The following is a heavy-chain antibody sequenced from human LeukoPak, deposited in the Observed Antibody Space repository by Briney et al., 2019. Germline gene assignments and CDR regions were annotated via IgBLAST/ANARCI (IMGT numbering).Heavy chain of an antibody. CDR2: MKKDGSEK. D-gene: IGHD5-12*01. Sequence: PGGSLRLSCAASGFTFSSYWLSWVRQAPGKGLEWVANMKKDGSEKYYVDSVKGRFTISRDNAKNSLYLQMNSLRDEDTAVYYCARDSNVATYDYWGQGTLVTVSS. CDR1: GFTFSSYW. CDR3: ARDSNVATYDY. V-gene: IGHV3-7*01. J-gene: IGHJ4*02.